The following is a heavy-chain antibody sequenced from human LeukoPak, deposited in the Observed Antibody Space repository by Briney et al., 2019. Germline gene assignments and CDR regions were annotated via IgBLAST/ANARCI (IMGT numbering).Heavy chain of an antibody. Sequence: SETLSLTCTVSGGSISSGGYYWSWIRQPPGKGLEWIGYIYHSGSTYYNPSLKSRVTISVDRSKNQFSLKLSSVTAADTAVYYCARESRGPHYYDSSGYYLKGYYYYMDVWGKGTTVTVSS. CDR2: IYHSGST. D-gene: IGHD3-22*01. V-gene: IGHV4-30-2*01. J-gene: IGHJ6*03. CDR1: GGSISSGGYY. CDR3: ARESRGPHYYDSSGYYLKGYYYYMDV.